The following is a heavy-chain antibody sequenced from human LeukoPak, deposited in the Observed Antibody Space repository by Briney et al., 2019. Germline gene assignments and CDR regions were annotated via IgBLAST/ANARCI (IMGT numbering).Heavy chain of an antibody. J-gene: IGHJ3*02. Sequence: SETLSLTCSVSGGSISNRGYYWGWIRQPPGKGLEWIGSIYYSGSTYYNPSLKSRVNISVDRSKNHFSLKLSSVTAADTAVYYCARGLTTSDAFDIWGQGTMVTVSS. D-gene: IGHD4-11*01. CDR1: GGSISNRGYY. CDR3: ARGLTTSDAFDI. V-gene: IGHV4-39*07. CDR2: IYYSGST.